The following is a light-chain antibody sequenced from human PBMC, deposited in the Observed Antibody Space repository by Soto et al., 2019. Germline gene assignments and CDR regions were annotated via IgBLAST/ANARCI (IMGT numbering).Light chain of an antibody. CDR3: SSYGGSNNFV. Sequence: QSALTQPPSASGSPGQSVTISSTGTSSDVGGYNYVSWYQHHPGKAPKLMIYEVSKRPSGVPDRFSGSKSGNTASLIVSGLQADDEADYYCSSYGGSNNFVFGGGTKLTVL. J-gene: IGLJ2*01. CDR1: SSDVGGYNY. V-gene: IGLV2-8*01. CDR2: EVS.